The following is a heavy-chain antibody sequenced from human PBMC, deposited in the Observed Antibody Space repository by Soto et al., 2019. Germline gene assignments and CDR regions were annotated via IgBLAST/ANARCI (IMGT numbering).Heavy chain of an antibody. D-gene: IGHD4-17*01. CDR1: GGSISSSSYY. CDR2: IYYSGST. J-gene: IGHJ6*02. V-gene: IGHV4-39*01. CDR3: ARFATVTTKTYYYYYGMDV. Sequence: SETLSLTCTVSGGSISSSSYYWGWIRQPPGKGLEWIGSIYYSGSTYYNPSLKSRVTISVDTSKNQFSLKLSSVTAADTAVYYCARFATVTTKTYYYYYGMDVWVQGTTVT.